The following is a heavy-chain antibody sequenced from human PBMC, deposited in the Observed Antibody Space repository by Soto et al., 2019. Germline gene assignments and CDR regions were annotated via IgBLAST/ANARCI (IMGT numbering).Heavy chain of an antibody. V-gene: IGHV1-18*01. D-gene: IGHD2-15*01. Sequence: QVQLEQSGAEVKKSGASVKVSCKASGYIFSTHGINWVRQAPGQGLEWRGWINPYNGKTNYAQKFQGRVTITTETSRTTAYMEVRSLRSDDTAVYYCARVQIVVVVGGTPADYWGQGTLVTVSS. J-gene: IGHJ4*02. CDR3: ARVQIVVVVGGTPADY. CDR2: INPYNGKT. CDR1: GYIFSTHG.